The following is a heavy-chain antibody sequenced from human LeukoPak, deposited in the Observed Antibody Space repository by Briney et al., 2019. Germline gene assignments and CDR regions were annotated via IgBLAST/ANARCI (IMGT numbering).Heavy chain of an antibody. V-gene: IGHV1-18*01. D-gene: IGHD3-9*01. CDR2: ISAYNGNT. CDR3: ATGPPDLRYFDWLKLDY. Sequence: GASVKVSCKASGYTFTSYGISWVRQAPGQGLEWMGWISAYNGNTNYAQKLQGRVTMTEDTSTDTAYMELSSLRSEDTAVYYCATGPPDLRYFDWLKLDYWGQGTLVTVSS. CDR1: GYTFTSYG. J-gene: IGHJ4*02.